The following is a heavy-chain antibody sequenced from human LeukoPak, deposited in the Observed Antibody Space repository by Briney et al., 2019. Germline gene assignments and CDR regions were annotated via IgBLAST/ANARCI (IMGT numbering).Heavy chain of an antibody. Sequence: GGSLGLSCAASGFTFGSHTMNWVRQAPGKGLEWVSCISSSSSYIYYADSVKGRFTISRDNAKNSLYLQMNSLRAEDTAVYYCARGKREMATRNTPRWYYMDVWGKGATVTVSS. CDR3: ARGKREMATRNTPRWYYMDV. V-gene: IGHV3-21*01. CDR1: GFTFGSHT. CDR2: ISSSSSYI. J-gene: IGHJ6*03. D-gene: IGHD5-24*01.